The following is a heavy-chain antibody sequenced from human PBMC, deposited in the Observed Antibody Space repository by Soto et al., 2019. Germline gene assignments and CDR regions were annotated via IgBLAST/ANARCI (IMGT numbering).Heavy chain of an antibody. CDR2: FDPEDGET. D-gene: IGHD3-22*01. V-gene: IGHV1-24*01. Sequence: GASVKVSCKVSGYTLTELSMHWVRQAPGKGLEWMGGFDPEDGETIYAQKFQGRVTMTEDTSTDTAYMELSSLRSEDTAVYYCAIFDSSGYWSRFDYWGQRTLVTVSS. CDR1: GYTLTELS. CDR3: AIFDSSGYWSRFDY. J-gene: IGHJ4*02.